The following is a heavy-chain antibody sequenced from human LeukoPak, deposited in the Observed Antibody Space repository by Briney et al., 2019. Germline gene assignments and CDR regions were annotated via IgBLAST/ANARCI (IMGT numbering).Heavy chain of an antibody. V-gene: IGHV3-43*01. CDR3: AKARTHYYYYMDV. CDR1: GFTFDDYT. Sequence: PGGSLRLSCAASGFTFDDYTMHWVRQAPGKGLEWVSLISWDGGSTYYADSVKGRFTISRDNSKNFLYLQMNSLRTEDTALYYCAKARTHYYYYMDVWGKGTTVTVSS. J-gene: IGHJ6*03. D-gene: IGHD1-14*01. CDR2: ISWDGGST.